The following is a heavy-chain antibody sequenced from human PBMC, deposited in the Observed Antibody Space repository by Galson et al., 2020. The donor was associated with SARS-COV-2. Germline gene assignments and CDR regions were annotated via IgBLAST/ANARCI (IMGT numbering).Heavy chain of an antibody. CDR2: MNPNSGNT. CDR3: ARKGAMDV. J-gene: IGHJ6*02. Sequence: ASVKVSCKASGYTFTTYDINWVRQATGQGLEWMGWMNPNSGNTGFAEKFQGRLSMARDTSTSTVYMELSSLRSEDTAVYYCARKGAMDVWGQGTTVIVSS. CDR1: GYTFTTYD. V-gene: IGHV1-8*01.